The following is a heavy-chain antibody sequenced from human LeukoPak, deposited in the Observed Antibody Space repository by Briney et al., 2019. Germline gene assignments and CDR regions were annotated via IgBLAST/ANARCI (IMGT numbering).Heavy chain of an antibody. CDR3: ARGREQWLGDY. Sequence: ASETLSLTCTVYGGSFSGYYWSWIRQPPGKGLEWIGEINHSGSTNYNPSLKSRVTISVDTSKNQFSLKLSSVTAADTAVYYCARGREQWLGDYWGQGTLVTVSS. V-gene: IGHV4-34*01. J-gene: IGHJ4*02. D-gene: IGHD6-19*01. CDR2: INHSGST. CDR1: GGSFSGYY.